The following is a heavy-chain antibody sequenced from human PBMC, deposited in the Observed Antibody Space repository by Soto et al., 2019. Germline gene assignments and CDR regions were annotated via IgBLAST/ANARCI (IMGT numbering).Heavy chain of an antibody. V-gene: IGHV3-23*01. CDR2: ISGTGGT. CDR1: GFTFSSYV. D-gene: IGHD2-15*01. CDR3: AKDRRGAYCSGGTCYSPDY. J-gene: IGHJ4*02. Sequence: EVQLWESGGGFVQPGGSLRLSCAVSGFTFSSYVMSWVRQAPGKGLEWVSAISGTGGTYYADSVKGRFTISRDNSKTALYLQMNSLRDEDTAVYYCAKDRRGAYCSGGTCYSPDYWGQGTLVIVSS.